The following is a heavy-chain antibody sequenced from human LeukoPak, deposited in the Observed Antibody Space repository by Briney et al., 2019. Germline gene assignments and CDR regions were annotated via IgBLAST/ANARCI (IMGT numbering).Heavy chain of an antibody. CDR3: ARARYSASDTQGFDS. CDR2: VYPRNSES. J-gene: IGHJ4*02. V-gene: IGHV5-51*01. D-gene: IGHD5-12*01. CDR1: GYIFTDYW. Sequence: NPGGSLKLSCKGSGYIFTDYWITWARQMPGKGLEWMGIVYPRNSESRYSPSFQGQVTISADKSITTAYLQWSSLKASDTAIYFCARARYSASDTQGFDSWGQGTLVTVSS.